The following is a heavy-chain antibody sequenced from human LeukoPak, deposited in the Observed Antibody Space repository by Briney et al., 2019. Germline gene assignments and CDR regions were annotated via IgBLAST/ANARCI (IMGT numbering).Heavy chain of an antibody. Sequence: PSETLSLTCTVSGGSISSYYWSWIRQPAGKGLEWIGRIYTSGSTNYNPSLKSRVTMSVDTSKNQFSLKPSSVTAADTAVYYCARDRGGTSLNWFDPWGQGTLVTVSS. V-gene: IGHV4-4*07. CDR3: ARDRGGTSLNWFDP. CDR1: GGSISSYY. J-gene: IGHJ5*02. D-gene: IGHD2-2*01. CDR2: IYTSGST.